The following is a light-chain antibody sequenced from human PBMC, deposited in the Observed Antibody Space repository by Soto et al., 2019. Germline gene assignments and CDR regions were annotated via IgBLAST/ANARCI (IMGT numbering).Light chain of an antibody. J-gene: IGLJ1*01. CDR2: EVN. CDR1: SSDVGGYKY. V-gene: IGLV2-8*01. Sequence: QSVLTQPPSASGSPGQSVTISCTGTSSDVGGYKYVSWYQQHPGKAPKLMIFEVNMRPSGVPDRFSGSKSGNTASLTVSGLQAEDEAYYYCSSYAGINNLGVFGTGTKVTVL. CDR3: SSYAGINNLGV.